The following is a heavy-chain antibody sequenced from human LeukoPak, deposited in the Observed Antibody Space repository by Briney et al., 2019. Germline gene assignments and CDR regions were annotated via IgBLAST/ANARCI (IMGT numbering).Heavy chain of an antibody. V-gene: IGHV3-53*01. Sequence: GGSLRLSCAASGFTVSSNYMSWVRQAPGKRLEWVSVIYRGGSTYYADSVKGRFTISRDNSKNTLYLQMNSLRAEDTAVYYCARGPKTYCGGDCYPFDYWGQGTLITVSS. J-gene: IGHJ4*02. CDR2: IYRGGST. CDR1: GFTVSSNY. D-gene: IGHD2-21*02. CDR3: ARGPKTYCGGDCYPFDY.